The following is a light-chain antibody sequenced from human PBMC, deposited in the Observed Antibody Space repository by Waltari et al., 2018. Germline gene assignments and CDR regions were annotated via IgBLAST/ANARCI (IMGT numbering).Light chain of an antibody. V-gene: IGKV3-11*01. CDR1: QSVSVY. Sequence: EVVLTQSPATLSLSPGERATLSCRASQSVSVYLAWYQQKPGQAPRLLIYDASDRATGVPARFSGSGFGTDFTLTISSLEPEDFAVYYCQKRTDRPPVTFGQGTRVEMK. J-gene: IGKJ1*01. CDR3: QKRTDRPPVT. CDR2: DAS.